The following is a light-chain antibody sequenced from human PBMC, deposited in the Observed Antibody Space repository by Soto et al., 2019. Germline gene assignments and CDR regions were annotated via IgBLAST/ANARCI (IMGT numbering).Light chain of an antibody. CDR2: GAS. CDR1: QSVRSNY. J-gene: IGKJ4*01. CDR3: QQYGSSPLT. Sequence: EIVLTQSPGTLSLSPGESATLSCRASQSVRSNYLAWYQQKPSQAPRLLIFGASNRATGIPPRFSGRGSGTDFTLTISRLEPEDFAVYYCQQYGSSPLTFGGGTKVDIK. V-gene: IGKV3-20*01.